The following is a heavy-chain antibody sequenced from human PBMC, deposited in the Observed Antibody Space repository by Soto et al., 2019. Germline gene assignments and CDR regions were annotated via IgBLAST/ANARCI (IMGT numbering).Heavy chain of an antibody. CDR2: TYYRSKWYN. J-gene: IGHJ5*02. V-gene: IGHV6-1*01. CDR1: GYSVSSNSTA. D-gene: IGHD2-2*01. Sequence: SQTRSLTCAITGYSVSSNSTAWNLIRQSPSRGLEWLGRTYYRSKWYNDYAVSVKSRITINPDTSKNQFSLQLNSVTPEDTAVYYCVHQLLHNWFDPWGQGTLVTVSS. CDR3: VHQLLHNWFDP.